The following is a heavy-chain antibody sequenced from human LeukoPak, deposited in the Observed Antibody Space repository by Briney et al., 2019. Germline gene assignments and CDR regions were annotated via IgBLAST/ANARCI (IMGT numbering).Heavy chain of an antibody. D-gene: IGHD4-17*01. J-gene: IGHJ4*02. CDR2: IRSKAFGGTP. CDR1: GLTFDDYA. V-gene: IGHV3-49*03. CDR3: TRNTVTVHFDY. Sequence: GGSLRLSCSSSGLTFDDYAVSWFRQAPGKGLEWGGFIRSKAFGGTPEYAASVRGRFTISRDDSKSIAYLQMNSLKTEDTAVYYCTRNTVTVHFDYWSQGTLVTVSS.